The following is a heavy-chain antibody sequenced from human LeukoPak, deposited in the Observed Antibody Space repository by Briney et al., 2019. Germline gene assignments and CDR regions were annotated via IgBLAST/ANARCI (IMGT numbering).Heavy chain of an antibody. Sequence: GGSLRLSCAASGFTVSSNYMSWVRQAPGKGLEWVSVIYSGGSTYYADSVKGRFTISRDNSKNTLHLQMNSLRAEDTAVYYCARVTLWFGFFDYWGQGTLVTVSS. J-gene: IGHJ4*02. CDR1: GFTVSSNY. V-gene: IGHV3-66*01. D-gene: IGHD3-10*01. CDR2: IYSGGST. CDR3: ARVTLWFGFFDY.